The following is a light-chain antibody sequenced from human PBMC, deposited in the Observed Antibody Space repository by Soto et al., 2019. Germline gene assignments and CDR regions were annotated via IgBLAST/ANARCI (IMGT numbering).Light chain of an antibody. CDR1: QSVSRN. J-gene: IGKJ4*01. CDR2: SAS. CDR3: QQYHNWPLT. Sequence: ETAMTQSPAALSVSPGEKITLSCRASQSVSRNLAWYQQRPGQTPRLVIYSASTRATGIPVRFSGSGSGTEYTRTISSLQSEDFAVYYCQQYHNWPLTFGGGTKVEIK. V-gene: IGKV3-15*01.